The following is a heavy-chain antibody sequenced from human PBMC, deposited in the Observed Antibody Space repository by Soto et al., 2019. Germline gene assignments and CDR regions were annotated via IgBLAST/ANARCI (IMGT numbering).Heavy chain of an antibody. CDR2: IYHSVNT. CDR1: GASISSGGYS. Sequence: QLHLQESGSGLVKPLQTLSLTCTVSGASISSGGYSWSWIRQPPGKGLEWIGYIYHSVNTDYNPSINRRVTIAEDKAKNQSSLTLRSVNAADTAVYYCARHPLGESSGAYEIWGQGTMVIVSS. D-gene: IGHD3-10*01. CDR3: ARHPLGESSGAYEI. V-gene: IGHV4-30-2*01. J-gene: IGHJ3*02.